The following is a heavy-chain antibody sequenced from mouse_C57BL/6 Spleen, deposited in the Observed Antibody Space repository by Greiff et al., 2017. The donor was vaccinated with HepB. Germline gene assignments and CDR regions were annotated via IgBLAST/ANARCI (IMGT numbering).Heavy chain of an antibody. J-gene: IGHJ1*03. V-gene: IGHV5-17*01. CDR1: GFTFSDYG. CDR2: ISSGSSTI. D-gene: IGHD2-1*01. CDR3: AIYYGNYSWYFDV. Sequence: EVQRVESGGGLVKPGGSLKLSCAASGFTFSDYGMHWVRQAPEKGLEWVAYISSGSSTIYYADTVKGRFTISRDNAKNTLFLQMTSLRSEDTAMYYCAIYYGNYSWYFDVWGTGTTVTVSS.